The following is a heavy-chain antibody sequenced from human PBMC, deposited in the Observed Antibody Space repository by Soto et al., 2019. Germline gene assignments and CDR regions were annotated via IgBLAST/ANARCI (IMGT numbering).Heavy chain of an antibody. CDR2: INPSSGGT. CDR3: ARVGGGLASLGYYGMDV. D-gene: IGHD3-10*01. J-gene: IGHJ6*02. V-gene: IGHV1-2*04. CDR1: GYTFIGYD. Sequence: ASVKVSCKASGYTFIGYDMHWVRQAPGQGLEWMGWINPSSGGTKYSQRFQGWVTMTRDRPTSTAYMELSRLKSEDTAVYYCARVGGGLASLGYYGMDVWGQGTTVTVSS.